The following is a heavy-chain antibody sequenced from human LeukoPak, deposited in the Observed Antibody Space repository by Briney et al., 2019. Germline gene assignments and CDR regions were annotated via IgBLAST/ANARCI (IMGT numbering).Heavy chain of an antibody. CDR3: ARLRMDSWHAMTWGCFDP. CDR1: GYTFTRSS. Sequence: ASVKVSCKASGYTFTRSSMNWVRQAPGQGLEWMGWINPNSGGTNYAQRFQRRVTMTRDTSINTAYMELSSLRSDDTAVYYCARLRMDSWHAMTWGCFDPWGQGTLVTVSS. CDR2: INPNSGGT. J-gene: IGHJ5*02. V-gene: IGHV1-2*02. D-gene: IGHD3-16*01.